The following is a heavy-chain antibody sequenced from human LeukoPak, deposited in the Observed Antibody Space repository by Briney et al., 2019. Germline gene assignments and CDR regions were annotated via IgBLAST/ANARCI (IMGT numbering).Heavy chain of an antibody. D-gene: IGHD5-12*01. J-gene: IGHJ4*02. V-gene: IGHV1-8*01. CDR2: MNPNSGNT. CDR1: GYTFTSYD. Sequence: ASVKVSCKASGYTFTSYDINWVRQATGQGLEWMGWMNPNSGNTGYAQKFQGRVTMTRNTSISTAYMELSSLRSEDTAVYYCARARPGSDYLDDDYWGQGTLVTVSS. CDR3: ARARPGSDYLDDDY.